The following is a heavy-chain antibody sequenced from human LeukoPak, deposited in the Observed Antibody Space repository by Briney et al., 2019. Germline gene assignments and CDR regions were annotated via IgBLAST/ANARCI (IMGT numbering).Heavy chain of an antibody. CDR1: GYTFTSYG. CDR2: ISVYNGNT. CDR3: ARAGPPYYDPLTGSNPAYYVMDV. J-gene: IGHJ6*02. Sequence: ASVKVSCKTSGYTFTSYGISWVRQAPGQGLEWMGWISVYNGNTKYAEKLQGRVIMTTDTSTSTAYMELRSLTSDDTAVYYCARAGPPYYDPLTGSNPAYYVMDVWGQGTTVTVSS. V-gene: IGHV1-18*01. D-gene: IGHD3-9*01.